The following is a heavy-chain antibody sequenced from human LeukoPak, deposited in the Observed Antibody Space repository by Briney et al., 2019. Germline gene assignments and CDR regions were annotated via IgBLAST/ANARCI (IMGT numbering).Heavy chain of an antibody. CDR2: IYYSGST. V-gene: IGHV4-31*03. J-gene: IGHJ5*02. D-gene: IGHD4-23*01. Sequence: PSETLSLTCTVSGGSISSSSYYWGWIRQPPGKGLEWIGYIYYSGSTYYNPSLKSRVTISVDTSKNQFSLKLSSVTAADTAVYYCARDDYGGNSHWFDPWGQGTLVTVSS. CDR3: ARDDYGGNSHWFDP. CDR1: GGSISSSSYY.